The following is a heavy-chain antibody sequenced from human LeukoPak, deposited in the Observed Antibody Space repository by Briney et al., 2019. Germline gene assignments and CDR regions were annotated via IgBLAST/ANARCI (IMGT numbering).Heavy chain of an antibody. J-gene: IGHJ5*02. D-gene: IGHD2-21*01. CDR1: GYTFTSYY. V-gene: IGHV1-46*01. Sequence: ASVKVSCTASGYTFTSYYMHWVRQAPGQPLEWMGIINPSGGSTSYAQKFQGRVTMTRDTSTSTVYMELSSLRSEDTAVYYCAYSGAANWFDPWGQGTLVTVSS. CDR2: INPSGGST. CDR3: AYSGAANWFDP.